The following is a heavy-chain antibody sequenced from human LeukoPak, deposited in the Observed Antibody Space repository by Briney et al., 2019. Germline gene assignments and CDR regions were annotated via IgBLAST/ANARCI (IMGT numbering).Heavy chain of an antibody. J-gene: IGHJ4*02. CDR2: TNTDASST. D-gene: IGHD3-10*01. V-gene: IGHV3-74*01. CDR1: VYTFSDYY. Sequence: GGSLRLSCTASVYTFSDYYMHGLRQALGKARVWVSRTNTDASSTSYADSVKGRFTISRDNPKNTVYLQMDSLRAEDTAVYYCARGMTYYYGSGKFDYWGQGSLVTVSS. CDR3: ARGMTYYYGSGKFDY.